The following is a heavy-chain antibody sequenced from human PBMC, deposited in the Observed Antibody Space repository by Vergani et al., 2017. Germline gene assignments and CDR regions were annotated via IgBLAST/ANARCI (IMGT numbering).Heavy chain of an antibody. Sequence: QVQLVQSGAEVKKPGASVKVSCKASGYTFTSYYMHWVRQAPGQGLEWMGIINPSGGSTSYAQKFQGRVTMTRDTSTTTAYMELSSLRSDDTAVYFCVTGRGIYWGQGTLVTVST. D-gene: IGHD6-13*01. J-gene: IGHJ4*02. V-gene: IGHV1-46*01. CDR1: GYTFTSYY. CDR3: VTGRGIY. CDR2: INPSGGST.